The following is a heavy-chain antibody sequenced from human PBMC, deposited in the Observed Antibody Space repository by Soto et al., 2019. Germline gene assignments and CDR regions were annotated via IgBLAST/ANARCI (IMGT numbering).Heavy chain of an antibody. V-gene: IGHV1-46*01. Sequence: ASVKVSCKASGYTFTSYYMHWVRQAPGQGLEWMGIINPSGGSTSYAQKFQGRVTMTRDTSTSTVYMELSSLRSEDTAVYYCARASSSWYLFNWFDPWGQGTLVTVSS. CDR3: ARASSSWYLFNWFDP. CDR2: INPSGGST. J-gene: IGHJ5*02. CDR1: GYTFTSYY. D-gene: IGHD6-13*01.